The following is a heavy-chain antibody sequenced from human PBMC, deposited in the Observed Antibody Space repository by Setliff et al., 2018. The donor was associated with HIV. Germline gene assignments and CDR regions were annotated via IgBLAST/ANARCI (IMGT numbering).Heavy chain of an antibody. CDR3: ARGARDMIVVIGGDAFDI. Sequence: SVKVSCKASGGIFSSYAISWVRQAPGQGLQWMGGIIPIVGIANYVQKFQGRVTITADKSTSTVYMEFSSLRSEDTAVYYCARGARDMIVVIGGDAFDIWGQGTMVTVSS. CDR1: GGIFSSYA. V-gene: IGHV1-69*10. J-gene: IGHJ3*02. D-gene: IGHD3-22*01. CDR2: IIPIVGIA.